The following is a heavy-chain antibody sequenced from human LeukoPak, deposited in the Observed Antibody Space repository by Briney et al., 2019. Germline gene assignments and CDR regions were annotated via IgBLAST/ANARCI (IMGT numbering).Heavy chain of an antibody. Sequence: SETLSLTCPVSGVSISSGSYSWSWIRQPAGKGLEWIGSVFNSGSINYNPSLKSGVTISVDTSKNQFSLKQSSVTAADTAVYYCARLSGRDYDFDYWGQGTLVTVSS. V-gene: IGHV4-61*02. CDR3: ARLSGRDYDFDY. CDR1: GVSISSGSYS. J-gene: IGHJ4*02. D-gene: IGHD4/OR15-4a*01. CDR2: VFNSGSI.